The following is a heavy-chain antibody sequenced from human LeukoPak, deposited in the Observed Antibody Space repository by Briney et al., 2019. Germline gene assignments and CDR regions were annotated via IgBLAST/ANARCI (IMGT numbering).Heavy chain of an antibody. Sequence: GSLRLSCAASGFTFSSNYMSWVRQAPGKGLEWVSVIYSGGSTYYADSVKGRFTISRDNSKNTLYLQMNSLRAEDTAVYYCASPPAGYSYGISDYYGMDVWGQGTTVTVSS. V-gene: IGHV3-53*01. D-gene: IGHD5-18*01. CDR3: ASPPAGYSYGISDYYGMDV. CDR2: IYSGGST. CDR1: GFTFSSNY. J-gene: IGHJ6*02.